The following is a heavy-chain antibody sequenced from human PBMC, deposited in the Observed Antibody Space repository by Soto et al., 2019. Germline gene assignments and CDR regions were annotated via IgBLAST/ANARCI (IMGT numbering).Heavy chain of an antibody. D-gene: IGHD3-10*01. CDR1: GDTFNFYS. CDR3: ASNYGSGYRAIDS. Sequence: QVQLVQSGAEVKSAGSSVKVSCKASGDTFNFYSINWVRQAPGLGLEWVGRVNPILSMSNYAQRFQGRVTMTADKSTGTAYMDLRRLRSEVTAIYYGASNYGSGYRAIDSWGQGALVSVSS. V-gene: IGHV1-69*02. J-gene: IGHJ4*02. CDR2: VNPILSMS.